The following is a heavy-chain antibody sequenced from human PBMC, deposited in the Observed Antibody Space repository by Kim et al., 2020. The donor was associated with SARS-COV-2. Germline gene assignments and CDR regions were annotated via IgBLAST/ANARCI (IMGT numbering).Heavy chain of an antibody. Sequence: SETLSLTCTVSGGSISSGDYYWNWIRQPPGKGLEWIGYIYYSGSTYYNPSLKSRVTISIDRSKIQFSLKLSSVTAADTAVYYCARGYDSSGYRLDYWGQGTLVTVSS. V-gene: IGHV4-30-4*01. CDR3: ARGYDSSGYRLDY. CDR2: IYYSGST. CDR1: GGSISSGDYY. D-gene: IGHD3-22*01. J-gene: IGHJ4*02.